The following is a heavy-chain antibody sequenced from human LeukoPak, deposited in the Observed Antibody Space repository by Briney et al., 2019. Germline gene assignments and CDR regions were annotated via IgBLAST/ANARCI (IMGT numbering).Heavy chain of an antibody. Sequence: SVKVSCKASGGTFSSYAISWVRQAPGQGLEWMGGIIPIFGTANYAQKFQGRVTITTDESTSTAYMELSSLRSEDTAVYYCARAPRDWNHAPIPDANKEVGGWGYYYYMDVWGKGTTVTVSS. V-gene: IGHV1-69*05. CDR2: IIPIFGTA. CDR1: GGTFSSYA. J-gene: IGHJ6*03. CDR3: ARAPRDWNHAPIPDANKEVGGWGYYYYMDV. D-gene: IGHD1-1*01.